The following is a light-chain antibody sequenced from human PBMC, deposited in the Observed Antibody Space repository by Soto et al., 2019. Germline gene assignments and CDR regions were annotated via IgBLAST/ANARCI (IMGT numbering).Light chain of an antibody. J-gene: IGLJ3*02. CDR3: CSHAGSGTLV. CDR2: GNF. CDR1: SSSIGAGYD. V-gene: IGLV1-40*01. Sequence: QSVLTQPPSVSGAPGQRVTISCAGGSSSIGAGYDVHWYQQLPGTAPKLLIYGNFNRPSGVPDRFSGSKSGTSASLAITGLQAGDEADYYCCSHAGSGTLVFGGGTKLTVL.